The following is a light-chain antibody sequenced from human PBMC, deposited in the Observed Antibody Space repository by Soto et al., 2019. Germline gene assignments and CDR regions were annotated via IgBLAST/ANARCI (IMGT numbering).Light chain of an antibody. V-gene: IGLV2-14*01. Sequence: QSALTQPASVSGSPGQSISISCTGTRSDVGGYNYVSWYQQHPGKAPKLMIYEVSNRPSGVSNRFSGSKSGNTASLTISGLQAEEEADYYCSSYTSSSTLVVFGGGTKLTV. J-gene: IGLJ2*01. CDR1: RSDVGGYNY. CDR3: SSYTSSSTLVV. CDR2: EVS.